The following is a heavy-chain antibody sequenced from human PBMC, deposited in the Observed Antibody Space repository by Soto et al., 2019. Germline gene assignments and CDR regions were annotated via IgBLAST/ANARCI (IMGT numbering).Heavy chain of an antibody. CDR3: ARLPGSDYSDPHDF. J-gene: IGHJ4*02. D-gene: IGHD4-17*01. CDR1: GGSFRGYH. Sequence: PSDPRSFTSAVYGGSFRGYHWTWIRQPPGGGLEGIGEITHRGSPNYNTSLKSRVTISVDTSKNQCSLNLRSVTAAATAVYYCARLPGSDYSDPHDFWGQGTLVT. V-gene: IGHV4-34*01. CDR2: ITHRGSP.